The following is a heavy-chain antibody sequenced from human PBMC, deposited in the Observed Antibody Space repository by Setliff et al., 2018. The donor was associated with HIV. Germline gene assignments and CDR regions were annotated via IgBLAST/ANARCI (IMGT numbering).Heavy chain of an antibody. CDR3: ARDGYYYDSSGHLAYYFDY. Sequence: ASVKVSCKASGYTFTSYGMNWVRQAPGKGLEWMGWINTYTGNPTYAQDFTVRFVFSLDTSVSPSYLQISSLEAEGIAVYYCARDGYYYDSSGHLAYYFDYWGQGTLVTVSS. CDR1: GYTFTSYG. J-gene: IGHJ4*02. CDR2: INTYTGNP. D-gene: IGHD3-22*01. V-gene: IGHV7-4-1*02.